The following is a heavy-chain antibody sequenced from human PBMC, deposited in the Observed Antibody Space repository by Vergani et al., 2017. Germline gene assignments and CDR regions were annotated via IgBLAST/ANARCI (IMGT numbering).Heavy chain of an antibody. CDR2: INAGNGNT. CDR3: ARDIGAMIVLGAFDI. J-gene: IGHJ3*02. V-gene: IGHV1-3*01. D-gene: IGHD3-22*01. Sequence: QVQLVQSGAEVKKPGASVKVSCKASGYTFTSYAMHWVRQAPGQRLEWMGWINAGNGNTKYSQKFQGRVTITRDTSASTAYMELSSLRSEDTAVYYCARDIGAMIVLGAFDIWGQGTMVTVSS. CDR1: GYTFTSYA.